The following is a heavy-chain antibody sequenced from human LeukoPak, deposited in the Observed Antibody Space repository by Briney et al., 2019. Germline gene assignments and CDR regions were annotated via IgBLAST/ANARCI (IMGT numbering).Heavy chain of an antibody. V-gene: IGHV3-30*18. CDR3: AKDLLLAVAGTMDV. CDR1: GFTFSSYG. Sequence: PGGSLRLSCAASGFTFSSYGMHWVRQAPGKGLEWVAVISYDGSNKYYADSVKGRFAISRDNSKNTLYLQMNSLRAEDTAVYYCAKDLLLAVAGTMDVWGKGTTVTVSS. J-gene: IGHJ6*03. D-gene: IGHD6-19*01. CDR2: ISYDGSNK.